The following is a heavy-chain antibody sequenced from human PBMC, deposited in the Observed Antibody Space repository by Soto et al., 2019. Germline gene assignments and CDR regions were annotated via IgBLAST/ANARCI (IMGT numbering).Heavy chain of an antibody. J-gene: IGHJ4*02. D-gene: IGHD2-21*02. Sequence: QAGGSLRLSCAASGFTVNNNYMTWVRQAPGKGLEWVSVISSGGTRYYADSVKGRFTISRDNSKNTLYLQMNSLRAEDTAMYYCARDSPYGGYSEGFWGQGTLVTVS. CDR2: ISSGGTR. V-gene: IGHV3-53*01. CDR3: ARDSPYGGYSEGF. CDR1: GFTVNNNY.